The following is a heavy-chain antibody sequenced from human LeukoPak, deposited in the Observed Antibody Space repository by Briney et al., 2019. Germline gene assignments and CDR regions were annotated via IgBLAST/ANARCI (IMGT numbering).Heavy chain of an antibody. J-gene: IGHJ6*03. Sequence: SETLSLTCTVSGGSISSYYWSWIRQPPGKGLEWIGYVYYSGSTNYNPSLKSRVTMSVDTSKNQFSLKLSSVTAADTAVYYCARETYYDFWSGYYYYYYYMDVWGKGTTVTVSS. D-gene: IGHD3-3*01. V-gene: IGHV4-59*12. CDR3: ARETYYDFWSGYYYYYYYMDV. CDR1: GGSISSYY. CDR2: VYYSGST.